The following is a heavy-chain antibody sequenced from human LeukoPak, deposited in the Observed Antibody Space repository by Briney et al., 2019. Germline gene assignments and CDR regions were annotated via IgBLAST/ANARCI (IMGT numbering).Heavy chain of an antibody. CDR1: GFTFSSYW. CDR3: ARRSSGSPPYYFDY. V-gene: IGHV3-74*01. J-gene: IGHJ4*02. CDR2: INSDGSTT. Sequence: GGSLRLSCAASGFTFSSYWMHWVRQAPGKGLVWVSRINSDGSTTNYADSVKGRFTISRDNAKNTLDLQMNSLRAEDTAVYYCARRSSGSPPYYFDYWGQGTLVTVSS. D-gene: IGHD1-26*01.